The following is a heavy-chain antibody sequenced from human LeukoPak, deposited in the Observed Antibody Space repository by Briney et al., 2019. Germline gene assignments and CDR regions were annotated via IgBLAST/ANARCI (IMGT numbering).Heavy chain of an antibody. J-gene: IGHJ4*02. Sequence: GGSLRLSCAASGFTFTNAWMNWVRQAPGKGLEWVGRIKSEADGETIDYAAPVKGRFTFSRDDSKNMLYLQMNSLKSEDTAVYYCSTLTSRGLSDSWGQGTLVTVSS. D-gene: IGHD1-20*01. CDR2: IKSEADGETI. CDR1: GFTFTNAW. CDR3: STLTSRGLSDS. V-gene: IGHV3-15*07.